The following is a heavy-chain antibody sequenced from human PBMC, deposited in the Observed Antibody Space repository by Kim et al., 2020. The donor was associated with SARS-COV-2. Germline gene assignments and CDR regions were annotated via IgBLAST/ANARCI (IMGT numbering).Heavy chain of an antibody. CDR2: ISSSGSTI. V-gene: IGHV3-11*04. CDR1: GFTFSDYY. D-gene: IGHD3-10*01. J-gene: IGHJ6*02. Sequence: GGSLRLSCAASGFTFSDYYMSWIRQAPGKGLEWVSYISSSGSTIYYADSVKGRFTISRDNAKNSLYLQMNSLRAEDTAVYYCARVMEWFGELLFPNYYYYGMDVWGQGTTVTVSS. CDR3: ARVMEWFGELLFPNYYYYGMDV.